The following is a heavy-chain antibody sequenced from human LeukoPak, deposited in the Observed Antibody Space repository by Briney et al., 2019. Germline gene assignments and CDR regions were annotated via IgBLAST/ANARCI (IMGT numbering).Heavy chain of an antibody. V-gene: IGHV3-23*01. CDR3: AKEREAYCSGGSCYGSDKLFPADY. Sequence: GRSLRLSCAASGFTFSSYAMTWVRQAPRKGLEWASSISGTGGSTFYADSVKGRFTISRDNSKNTLYLQMNSLRAEDTAIYYCAKEREAYCSGGSCYGSDKLFPADYWGQGTLVTVSS. CDR2: ISGTGGST. D-gene: IGHD2-15*01. J-gene: IGHJ4*02. CDR1: GFTFSSYA.